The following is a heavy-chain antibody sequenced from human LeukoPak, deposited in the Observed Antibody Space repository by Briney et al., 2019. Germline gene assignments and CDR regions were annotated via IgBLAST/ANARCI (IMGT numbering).Heavy chain of an antibody. Sequence: SETLSLTCTVSGGSISSSSYYWDWIRQPPGKGLEWIGNVYYGGNTFYNSSHESRVTISVDMSKNQFSLKLTSLTAADTAVYYCARQRADYFYHYLDVWGKGTSVTVSS. V-gene: IGHV4-39*01. J-gene: IGHJ6*03. CDR2: VYYGGNT. CDR1: GGSISSSSYY. CDR3: ARQRADYFYHYLDV.